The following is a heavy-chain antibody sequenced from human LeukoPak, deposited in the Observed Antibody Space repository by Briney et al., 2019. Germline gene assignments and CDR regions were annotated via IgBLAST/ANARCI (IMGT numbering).Heavy chain of an antibody. V-gene: IGHV4-39*02. Sequence: SETLSLTCTVSGGSISSSGYYWGWIRQPPGKGLEWIGNIYYSGSTYYNPSLKSRVTISVDTSKNQFSLKLSSVAAADTAVYYCARERYYDTTGYYYDAFYIWGQGTLVTFSS. CDR1: GGSISSSGYY. CDR3: ARERYYDTTGYYYDAFYI. J-gene: IGHJ3*02. CDR2: IYYSGST. D-gene: IGHD3-22*01.